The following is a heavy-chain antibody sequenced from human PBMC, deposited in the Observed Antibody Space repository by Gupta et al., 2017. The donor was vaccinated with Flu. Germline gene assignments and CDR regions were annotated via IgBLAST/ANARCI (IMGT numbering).Heavy chain of an antibody. Sequence: SRFGRHWVRQAAGKGMEWVASIWHDGSNKNCGGYVKGRCTIARENSRDTLYIELNTLRAEDTAVDHCARVAGRWKMYDRDVWGRGTTGTVSS. CDR2: IWHDGSNK. V-gene: IGHV3-33*01. CDR1: SRFG. CDR3: ARVAGRWKMYDRDV. D-gene: IGHD2-8*01. J-gene: IGHJ6*03.